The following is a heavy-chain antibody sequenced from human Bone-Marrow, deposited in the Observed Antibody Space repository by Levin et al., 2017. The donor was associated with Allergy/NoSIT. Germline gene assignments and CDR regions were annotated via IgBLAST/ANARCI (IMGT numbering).Heavy chain of an antibody. CDR3: ARDLDTSELFDS. D-gene: IGHD3-22*01. V-gene: IGHV3-33*01. J-gene: IGHJ4*02. CDR1: GFTFRNSG. CDR2: IWYDGTNK. Sequence: GESLKISCAASGFTFRNSGMHWVRQAPGKGLEWVGIIWYDGTNKYYADSVRGRFTISRDNSKNTLYLQMNSLRVEDTAVYYCARDLDTSELFDSWGQGTLVTVAS.